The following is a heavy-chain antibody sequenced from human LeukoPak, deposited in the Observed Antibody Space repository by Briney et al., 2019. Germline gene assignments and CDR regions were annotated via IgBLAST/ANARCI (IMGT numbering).Heavy chain of an antibody. Sequence: SETLSLTCTVSGGSISSYYWSWIRQPPGKGLEWIGYIYYSGSTNYNPSLKSRVTISVDTSKNQFSLKLSSVTAADTAVYYCARDRNYRRYYYGIDVWGQGTTVTVSS. V-gene: IGHV4-59*01. D-gene: IGHD1-7*01. J-gene: IGHJ6*02. CDR3: ARDRNYRRYYYGIDV. CDR1: GGSISSYY. CDR2: IYYSGST.